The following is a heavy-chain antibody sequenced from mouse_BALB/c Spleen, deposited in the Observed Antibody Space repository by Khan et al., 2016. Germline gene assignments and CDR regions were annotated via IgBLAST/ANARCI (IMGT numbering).Heavy chain of an antibody. CDR2: ISYSGRT. D-gene: IGHD1-2*01. Sequence: EVPLQESGPGLAKPSQSLSITCTVTGYSITSDYAWKGIRQSPGNKLEWMTFISYSGRTRYNPYLKSRISFSRDTSKNKFFLQLTSVTTEDTATYYCARRGTAVYAMDYWGQGTSVTVSS. CDR1: GYSITSDYA. V-gene: IGHV3-2*02. CDR3: ARRGTAVYAMDY. J-gene: IGHJ4*01.